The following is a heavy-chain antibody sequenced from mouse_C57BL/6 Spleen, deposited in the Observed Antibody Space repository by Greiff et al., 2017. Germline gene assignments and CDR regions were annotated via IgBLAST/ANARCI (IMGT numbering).Heavy chain of an antibody. CDR3: ASYYGSSFDD. Sequence: EVKVEESGGGLVKPGGSLKLSCAASGFTFSSYAMSWVRQTPEKRLEWVATISDGGSYTYYPDNVKGRFTISRDNAKNNLYLQMSHLKSEDTAMYYCASYYGSSFDDWGKGTTLTVSS. J-gene: IGHJ2*01. CDR2: ISDGGSYT. CDR1: GFTFSSYA. D-gene: IGHD1-1*01. V-gene: IGHV5-4*03.